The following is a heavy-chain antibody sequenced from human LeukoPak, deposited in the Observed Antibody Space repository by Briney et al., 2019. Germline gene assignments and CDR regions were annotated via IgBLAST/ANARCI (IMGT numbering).Heavy chain of an antibody. V-gene: IGHV4-31*03. Sequence: PSETLSLTCTVSGGSISSGGYYWSWIRQHPGKGLEWIGYIYYSGSTYYNPSLKSRVTISVDTSKNQFSLKLSSVTAADTAVYYCARTQFVVVPAAMSVYFDYWGRGTLVTVSS. CDR1: GGSISSGGYY. CDR3: ARTQFVVVPAAMSVYFDY. J-gene: IGHJ4*02. CDR2: IYYSGST. D-gene: IGHD2-2*01.